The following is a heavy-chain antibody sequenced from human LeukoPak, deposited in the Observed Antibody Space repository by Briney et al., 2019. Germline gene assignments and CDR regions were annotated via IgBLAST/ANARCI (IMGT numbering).Heavy chain of an antibody. Sequence: GSLRLSCAASGFTFSSYWMHWVRQAPGKGLVWVSRINGNGSTTTYADSVKGRFTISRDNAKNTLYLQMSSLRAEDTAVYYCTRGSYSSSWYGSEYFQHWGQGTLVTVSS. CDR1: GFTFSSYW. CDR3: TRGSYSSSWYGSEYFQH. D-gene: IGHD6-13*01. V-gene: IGHV3-74*01. CDR2: INGNGSTT. J-gene: IGHJ1*01.